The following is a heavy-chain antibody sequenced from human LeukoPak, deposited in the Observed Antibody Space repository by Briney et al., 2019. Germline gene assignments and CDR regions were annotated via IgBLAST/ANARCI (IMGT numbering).Heavy chain of an antibody. D-gene: IGHD1-26*01. CDR1: GYSFTSYW. CDR3: ARQKVRGSFDY. CDR2: IYPGDSDT. J-gene: IGHJ4*02. Sequence: GESLKISWKGSGYSFTSYWIGWVRQMPGEGLEWMGIIYPGDSDTRYSPSFQDQVTISADKSISTAYLQWSSLKASDTAMYYCARQKVRGSFDYWGQGTLVTVSS. V-gene: IGHV5-51*01.